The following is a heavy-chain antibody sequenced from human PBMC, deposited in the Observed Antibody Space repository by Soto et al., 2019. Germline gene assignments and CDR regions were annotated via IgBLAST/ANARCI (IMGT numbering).Heavy chain of an antibody. V-gene: IGHV4-4*07. CDR1: GASINSYG. J-gene: IGHJ4*02. Sequence: PSETLSLTCTGSGASINSYGWSWIRQPAGKGLEWIGRLYSSGNTDYNPSFKSRLTMSADVSQNHFSLKLFSVTAADTAVYFCARGPYSSGSYVLDSWGQGILVTVSS. CDR2: LYSSGNT. CDR3: ARGPYSSGSYVLDS. D-gene: IGHD6-19*01.